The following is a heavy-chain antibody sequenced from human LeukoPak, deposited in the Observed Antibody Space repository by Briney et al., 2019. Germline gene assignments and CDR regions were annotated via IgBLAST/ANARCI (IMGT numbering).Heavy chain of an antibody. J-gene: IGHJ4*02. CDR3: ARESPWIQLWLYDY. CDR1: GYTFTGYY. D-gene: IGHD5-18*01. V-gene: IGHV1-2*06. CDR2: INPNSGGT. Sequence: GASVKVSCKASGYTFTGYYMHWVRQAPGQGLEWMGRINPNSGGTNYAQKFQGRVTMTRDTSISTAYMELSRLRSDDTAVYYCARESPWIQLWLYDYWGQGTLVTVSS.